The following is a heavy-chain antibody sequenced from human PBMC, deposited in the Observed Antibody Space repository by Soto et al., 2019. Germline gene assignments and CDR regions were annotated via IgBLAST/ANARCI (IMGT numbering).Heavy chain of an antibody. J-gene: IGHJ4*02. Sequence: GGSLRLSCTASGFTFGDYAMSWVRQAPGKGLEWVGFIGSKAYGGTTEYAASVKGRFTISRDDSKSIAYLQMNSLKTEDTAVYYCTRVYYYDSSGLPDYWGQGTLVTVSS. CDR1: GFTFGDYA. CDR3: TRVYYYDSSGLPDY. CDR2: IGSKAYGGTT. V-gene: IGHV3-49*04. D-gene: IGHD3-22*01.